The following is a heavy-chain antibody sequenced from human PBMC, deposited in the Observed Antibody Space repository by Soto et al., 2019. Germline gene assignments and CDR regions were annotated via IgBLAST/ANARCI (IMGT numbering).Heavy chain of an antibody. D-gene: IGHD3-16*01. CDR1: GFTFSSYA. CDR3: AFSALGAGNYYYYGMDV. CDR2: ISGSGGST. Sequence: PGGSLRLSCATSGFTFSSYAMSWVRQAPGKGLEWVSAISGSGGSTYYADSVKGRFTISRDNSKNTLYLQMNSLRAEDTAVYYCAFSALGAGNYYYYGMDVWGQGTTVTVSS. V-gene: IGHV3-23*01. J-gene: IGHJ6*02.